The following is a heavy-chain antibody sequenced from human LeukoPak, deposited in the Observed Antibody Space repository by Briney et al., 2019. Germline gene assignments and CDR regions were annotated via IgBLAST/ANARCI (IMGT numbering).Heavy chain of an antibody. V-gene: IGHV4-61*02. Sequence: PSETLSLTCTVSGGSISSGSYYWSWIRQPAGKGLEWIGRIYTSGSTNYNPSLKSRVTISVDTSKNQFSLKLSSVTAAGTAVYYCARDPGSGWYGVDYWGQGTLVTVSS. CDR1: GGSISSGSYY. D-gene: IGHD6-19*01. CDR3: ARDPGSGWYGVDY. CDR2: IYTSGST. J-gene: IGHJ4*02.